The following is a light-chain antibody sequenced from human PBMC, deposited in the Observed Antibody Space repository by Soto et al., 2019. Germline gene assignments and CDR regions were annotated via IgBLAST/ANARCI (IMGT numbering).Light chain of an antibody. Sequence: EIVLTQSPGTLSLSPGARATLSCRASQSVSSSYLAWYQQKPGQDPRLLIYGASSRATGIPDRFSGSGSGTDFTLTISRLEPEDFAVYYCQQYGSSPPTFGQGTKVDIK. J-gene: IGKJ1*01. CDR3: QQYGSSPPT. CDR1: QSVSSSY. CDR2: GAS. V-gene: IGKV3-20*01.